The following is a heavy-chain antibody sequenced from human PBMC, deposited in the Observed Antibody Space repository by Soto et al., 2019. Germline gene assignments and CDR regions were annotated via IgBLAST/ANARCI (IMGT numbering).Heavy chain of an antibody. Sequence: ASVKVSCKASGYTFTSYDINWVRQATGQGLEWMGWMNPNSGNTGYAQKFQGRVTMTRNTSISTAYMELSSLRSEDTAVYYCARVAATLYGMDVWGQGXTVTVYS. V-gene: IGHV1-8*01. J-gene: IGHJ6*02. D-gene: IGHD2-15*01. CDR2: MNPNSGNT. CDR3: ARVAATLYGMDV. CDR1: GYTFTSYD.